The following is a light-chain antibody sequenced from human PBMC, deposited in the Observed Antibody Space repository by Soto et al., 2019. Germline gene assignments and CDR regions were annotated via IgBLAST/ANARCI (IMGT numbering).Light chain of an antibody. CDR2: GAS. CDR1: QSVSSN. Sequence: EIVMTQSPATLSVSPVERTTLSCMASQSVSSNLAWYQQKPGQAPRLLIYGASTRATGTPARFSGSGSGTEFTLTISSLQSEDFAVYYCQQYNNWPPITFGQGKRLEIK. V-gene: IGKV3-15*01. CDR3: QQYNNWPPIT. J-gene: IGKJ5*01.